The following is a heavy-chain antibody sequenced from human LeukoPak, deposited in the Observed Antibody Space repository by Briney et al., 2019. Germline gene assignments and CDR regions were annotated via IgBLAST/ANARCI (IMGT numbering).Heavy chain of an antibody. Sequence: SVKVSCKAPGATFTSYAITGWQQAPGQGLDGMGGIIPIFGTANYAQKFQGRVTITADESTSTAYMELSSLRSEDTAVYYCARGGVGIAVAGYYFDYWGQGTLVTISS. J-gene: IGHJ4*02. CDR2: IIPIFGTA. CDR1: GATFTSYA. V-gene: IGHV1-69*01. D-gene: IGHD6-19*01. CDR3: ARGGVGIAVAGYYFDY.